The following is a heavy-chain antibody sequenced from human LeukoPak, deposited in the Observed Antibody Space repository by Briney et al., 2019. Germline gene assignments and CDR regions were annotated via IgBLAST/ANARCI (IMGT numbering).Heavy chain of an antibody. D-gene: IGHD6-19*01. CDR1: GFTYSSYW. CDR3: AKSIAVAFYS. CDR2: ISGSGAGT. V-gene: IGHV3-23*01. Sequence: GGSLRLSCAASGFTYSSYWMHWVRQGPGKGLDWVSSISGSGAGTYYADSVKGRFTISRDNSKNTLYLQMNSLRAEDTAVYYCAKSIAVAFYSWGQGTLVTVSS. J-gene: IGHJ4*02.